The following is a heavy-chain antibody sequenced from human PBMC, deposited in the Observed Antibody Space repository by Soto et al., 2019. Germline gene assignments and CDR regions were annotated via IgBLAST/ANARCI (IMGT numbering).Heavy chain of an antibody. CDR1: GFTFSSYG. CDR2: ISYDGSNK. D-gene: IGHD3-16*01. V-gene: IGHV3-30*18. Sequence: GGSLRLSCAASGFTFSSYGMHWVRQAPGKGLEWVAVISYDGSNKYYADSVKGRFTISRDNSKNTLYLQMNSLRAEDTAVYYCAKGRKREGDGSLFMIHYYYGMDVWGQGTTVTVSS. J-gene: IGHJ6*02. CDR3: AKGRKREGDGSLFMIHYYYGMDV.